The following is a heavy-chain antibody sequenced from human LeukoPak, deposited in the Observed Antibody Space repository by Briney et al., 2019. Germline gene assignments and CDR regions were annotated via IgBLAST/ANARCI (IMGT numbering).Heavy chain of an antibody. D-gene: IGHD2-15*01. CDR2: ISGSGDAI. Sequence: GSLRLSCVASGFAFSNHNMDWVRQAPGKGLEWVSYISGSGDAIFYADSVRGRFTISRDNAKNSVYLQMNSLRAEDTAVYYCARTYGSGSPDYGGQGTLVTVSS. CDR1: GFAFSNHN. V-gene: IGHV3-48*01. CDR3: ARTYGSGSPDY. J-gene: IGHJ4*02.